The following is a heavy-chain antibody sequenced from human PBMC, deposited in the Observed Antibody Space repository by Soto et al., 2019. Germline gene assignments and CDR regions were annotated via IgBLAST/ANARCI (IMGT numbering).Heavy chain of an antibody. J-gene: IGHJ6*03. V-gene: IGHV3-74*01. CDR1: GFTFSNYW. CDR3: ARGDCVGGTCDSLAGSFYYYMDV. Sequence: EVQLVESVGGLVQPGGSLRLSCAASGFTFSNYWMYWLRQAPGKGLAWVSRINSDGSVSSYADSVKGRLTISRDNFKNTLYLQMDSLRAEDSAVYYCARGDCVGGTCDSLAGSFYYYMDVWGKGTTVNVFS. CDR2: INSDGSVS. D-gene: IGHD2-15*01.